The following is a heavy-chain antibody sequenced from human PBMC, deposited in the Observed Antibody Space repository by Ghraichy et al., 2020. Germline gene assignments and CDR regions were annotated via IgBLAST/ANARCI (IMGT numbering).Heavy chain of an antibody. D-gene: IGHD4-17*01. Sequence: SETLSLTCTVSGGSISSSTYYWGWIRQPPGKGLEWIGSIHYSGSTYYNPSLKSRVTISVDTSKNQFSLKLSSVTAADTAVYYCAREETVNYYYYGMDVWGQETTVTVSS. CDR3: AREETVNYYYYGMDV. J-gene: IGHJ6*02. CDR2: IHYSGST. V-gene: IGHV4-39*02. CDR1: GGSISSSTYY.